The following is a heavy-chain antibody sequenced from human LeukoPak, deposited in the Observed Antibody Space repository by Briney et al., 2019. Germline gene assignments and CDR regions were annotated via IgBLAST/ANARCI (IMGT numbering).Heavy chain of an antibody. Sequence: PGGSLRLSCAASGFTFSSYAMSWVRQAPGKGLEWVSAISGSGGSTYYADSVKGRFTISRDNSKNTLYLQMNSLRAEDTAVYYCARDLGYSSSWYRGDFDYWGQGTLVTVSS. V-gene: IGHV3-23*01. CDR3: ARDLGYSSSWYRGDFDY. CDR2: ISGSGGST. J-gene: IGHJ4*02. D-gene: IGHD6-13*01. CDR1: GFTFSSYA.